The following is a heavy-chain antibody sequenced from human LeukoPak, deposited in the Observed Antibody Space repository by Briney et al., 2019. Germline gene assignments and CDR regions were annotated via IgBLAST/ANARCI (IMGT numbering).Heavy chain of an antibody. V-gene: IGHV3-33*01. J-gene: IGHJ4*02. CDR3: ARGEDQLDY. Sequence: GGSLRLSCAASGFTFSSHGMHWVRQAPGKGLEWVAVIWYDGSNKYYADSVKGRFTISRDNSKNMVSLQMNRLRAEDTAVYYCARGEDQLDYWGQGTLVTVSP. CDR2: IWYDGSNK. CDR1: GFTFSSHG.